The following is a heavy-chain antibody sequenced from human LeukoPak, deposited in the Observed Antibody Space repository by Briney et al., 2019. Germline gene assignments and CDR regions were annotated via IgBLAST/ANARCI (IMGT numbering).Heavy chain of an antibody. CDR3: ARHRGSRVGASDY. Sequence: GEPLKISCKGSGYRSTSYWIAWAGQMPGKGLEYMGIIYPFDSETRYSPSFQGQVTISADKSISTAYLQWSSLKASDSAIYYCARHRGSRVGASDYWGQGTLVTVSS. D-gene: IGHD1-26*01. CDR1: GYRSTSYW. J-gene: IGHJ4*02. CDR2: IYPFDSET. V-gene: IGHV5-51*01.